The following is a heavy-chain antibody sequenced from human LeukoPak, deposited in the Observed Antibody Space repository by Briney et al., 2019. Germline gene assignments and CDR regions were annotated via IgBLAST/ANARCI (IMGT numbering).Heavy chain of an antibody. J-gene: IGHJ5*02. D-gene: IGHD1-26*01. CDR3: ARDNSVGDNAWWFDP. Sequence: ASVKVSCKASGYTFTSYYMHWVRQAPGQGLEWMGLINPTGGSTGYAQKFQGRVTITRDMSTSTDYMELSSLRSEDTAIYYCARDNSVGDNAWWFDPWGQGTLVTVSS. V-gene: IGHV1-46*01. CDR1: GYTFTSYY. CDR2: INPTGGST.